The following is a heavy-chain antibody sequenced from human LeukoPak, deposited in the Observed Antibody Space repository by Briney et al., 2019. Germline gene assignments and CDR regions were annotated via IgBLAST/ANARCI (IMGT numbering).Heavy chain of an antibody. J-gene: IGHJ6*03. CDR3: ARGRRAYDSSGYYSGPTYYMDV. CDR2: IYTSGST. Sequence: SETLSLTCTVSGYSISSGYYWSWIRQPAGKGLEWIGRIYTSGSTNYNPSLKSRVTISVDTSKNQFSLKLSSVTAADTAVYYCARGRRAYDSSGYYSGPTYYMDVWGKGTTVTISS. CDR1: GYSISSGYY. V-gene: IGHV4-61*02. D-gene: IGHD3-22*01.